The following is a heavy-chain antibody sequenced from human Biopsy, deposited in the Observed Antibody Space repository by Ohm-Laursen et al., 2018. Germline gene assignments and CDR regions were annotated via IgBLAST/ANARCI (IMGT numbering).Heavy chain of an antibody. CDR2: MHNSGST. V-gene: IGHV4-39*01. Sequence: GTLSLTCAVSGDSISSSNFYWAWIRQPPGKGLEWIGSMHNSGSTYYNPSLKSRVTISIDASKNQFSLKLTSVAAADTTVYYCVRHALRLGPKKNWFDAWGQGTLVTVSS. CDR1: GDSISSSNFY. D-gene: IGHD3-16*01. J-gene: IGHJ5*02. CDR3: VRHALRLGPKKNWFDA.